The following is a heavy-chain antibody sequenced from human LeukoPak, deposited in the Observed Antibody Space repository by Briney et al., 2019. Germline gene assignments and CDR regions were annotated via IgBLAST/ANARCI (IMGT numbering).Heavy chain of an antibody. Sequence: PGGSLRLSCEGSGFTFSNYAMNWVRQAPGKGLEWVSTISDGGGTTYYADSVEGRFTISRDNAKNSLCLQMNSLRAEDTAVYYCARDPGDYYYHYMDVWGKGTTVTVSS. D-gene: IGHD7-27*01. CDR2: ISDGGGTT. V-gene: IGHV3-23*01. CDR3: ARDPGDYYYHYMDV. CDR1: GFTFSNYA. J-gene: IGHJ6*03.